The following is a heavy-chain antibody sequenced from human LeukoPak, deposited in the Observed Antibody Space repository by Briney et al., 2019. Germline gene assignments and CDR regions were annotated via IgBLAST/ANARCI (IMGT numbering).Heavy chain of an antibody. CDR2: IIPIFGTA. D-gene: IGHD6-13*01. V-gene: IGHV1-69*05. CDR3: ARDSSRDNWFDP. Sequence: SVKVSCKASGGTFSSYAISWVRQAPGQGLEWMGGIIPIFGTANYAQKFQGRVTITTDESTSTAYMELSSLRSEDTAVYYCARDSSRDNWFDPWGQGTLVTVSS. CDR1: GGTFSSYA. J-gene: IGHJ5*02.